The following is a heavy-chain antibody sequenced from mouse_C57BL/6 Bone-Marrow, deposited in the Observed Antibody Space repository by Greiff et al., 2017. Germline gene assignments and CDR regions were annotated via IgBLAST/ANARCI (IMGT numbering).Heavy chain of an antibody. CDR1: GYSFTGYY. CDR3: AREDYYSNYFDY. D-gene: IGHD2-5*01. Sequence: VQLQQSGPELVKPGASVKISCKASGYSFTGYYMNWVKQSPEKSRAWIGELNPSTGGTTYNQKFKAKATLTVDKSSSTAYMQLKSLTSEDSAVYYCAREDYYSNYFDYWGQGTTLTVSS. V-gene: IGHV1-42*01. J-gene: IGHJ2*01. CDR2: LNPSTGGT.